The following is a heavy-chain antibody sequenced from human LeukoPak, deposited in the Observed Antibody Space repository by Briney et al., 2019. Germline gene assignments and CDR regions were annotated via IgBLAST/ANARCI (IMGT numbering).Heavy chain of an antibody. CDR2: IRYDGSNK. D-gene: IGHD3-10*01. J-gene: IGHJ6*03. CDR3: AKDRDPIYYYMDV. Sequence: GGSLRLSCAASEFTFSSYGMHWVRQAPGKGLEWVAFIRYDGSNKYYADSVKGRFTISRDNSKNTLYLQMNSLRAEDTAVYYCAKDRDPIYYYMDVWGKGTTVTVSS. CDR1: EFTFSSYG. V-gene: IGHV3-30*02.